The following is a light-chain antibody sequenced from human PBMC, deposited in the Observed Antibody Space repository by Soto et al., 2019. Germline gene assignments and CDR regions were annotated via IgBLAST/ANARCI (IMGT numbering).Light chain of an antibody. J-gene: IGLJ3*02. V-gene: IGLV2-14*01. Sequence: QSALTQPASVSGSPGQSITISCTGTSSDVGNYNFVSWFQQHPGNAPKLMIYEVTSRPSGVSNRFSGSKSGNTASLTISGLQAEDEADYYCTSYTTSSTLVFGGGTQLTDL. CDR2: EVT. CDR1: SSDVGNYNF. CDR3: TSYTTSSTLV.